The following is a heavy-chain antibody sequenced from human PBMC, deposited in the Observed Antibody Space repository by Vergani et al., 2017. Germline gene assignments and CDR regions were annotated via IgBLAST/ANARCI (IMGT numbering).Heavy chain of an antibody. V-gene: IGHV3-11*01. CDR2: ISNSGNTI. J-gene: IGHJ3*02. CDR1: GFSFSDHY. CDR3: ARDHRDYNNYPGTFDI. Sequence: VQLVESGGGLVKPGGSLRLSCAASGFSFSDHYMTWIRQAPRKGLEWVSYISNSGNTIEYADSVKGRFSISRDNAKSSLFLQMDSLRAEDTAVYYCARDHRDYNNYPGTFDIWGQGSMVTVSS. D-gene: IGHD5-24*01.